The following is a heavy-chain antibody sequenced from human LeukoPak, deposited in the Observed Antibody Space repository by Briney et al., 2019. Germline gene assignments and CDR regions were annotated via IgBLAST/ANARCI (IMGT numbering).Heavy chain of an antibody. CDR2: ISYDGSNK. CDR3: ASAVIESSAAADLDAFDI. CDR1: GFTFSSYA. D-gene: IGHD6-13*01. V-gene: IGHV3-30-3*01. J-gene: IGHJ3*02. Sequence: PGRSLRLSCAASGFTFSSYAMHWVRQAPGKGLEWVAVISYDGSNKYHADSVKGRFTISRDNSKNTLYLQMNSLRAEDTAVYYCASAVIESSAAADLDAFDIWGQGTMVTVSS.